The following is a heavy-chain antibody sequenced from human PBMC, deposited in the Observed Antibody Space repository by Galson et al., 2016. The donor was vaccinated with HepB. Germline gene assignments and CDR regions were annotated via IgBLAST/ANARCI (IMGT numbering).Heavy chain of an antibody. Sequence: LRLSCAASGFTLRDSYMAWLRLAPGKGLEWLSYISSNSGGGAIYYADSVQGRFTISRDNAKNSLSLQMNSLRAEDTAVYYCARGVGFYTWGQGTRVTVSS. J-gene: IGHJ4*02. V-gene: IGHV3-11*01. CDR1: GFTLRDSY. CDR3: ARGVGFYT. D-gene: IGHD3-3*01. CDR2: ISSNSGGGAI.